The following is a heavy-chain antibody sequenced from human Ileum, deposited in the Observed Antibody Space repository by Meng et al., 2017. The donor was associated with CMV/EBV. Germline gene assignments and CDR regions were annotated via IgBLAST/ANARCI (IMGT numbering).Heavy chain of an antibody. CDR1: GFAFSSNV. V-gene: IGHV3-23*01. CDR3: VKTTRSPYS. J-gene: IGHJ4*02. Sequence: GGSLRLSCAASGFAFSSNVMNWVRRAPGKGLEWVSSIGGSGDLTWYADSVRGRFTISRDNSKNTVFLHMNSLRADDTAVYFCVKTTRSPYSWGQGTLVTVS. CDR2: IGGSGDLT. D-gene: IGHD1-14*01.